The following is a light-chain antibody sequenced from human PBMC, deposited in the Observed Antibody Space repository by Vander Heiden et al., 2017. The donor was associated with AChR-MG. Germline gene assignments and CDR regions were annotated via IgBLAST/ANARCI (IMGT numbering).Light chain of an antibody. CDR2: DVS. CDR3: SSYTSSSTPV. Sequence: QSALTQHASVSGSPGQSITISCTGTSSDVGGYNYVSWYQQHPGKAPKLRIYDVSNRPSGVSNRFSGSKSGNTASLTISGLQAEDEAYYDCSSYTSSSTPVFGGGTKLTGL. V-gene: IGLV2-14*03. CDR1: SSDVGGYNY. J-gene: IGLJ3*02.